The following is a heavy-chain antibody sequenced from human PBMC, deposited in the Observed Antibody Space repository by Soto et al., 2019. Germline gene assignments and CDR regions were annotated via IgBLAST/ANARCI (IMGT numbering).Heavy chain of an antibody. CDR3: ARQPTRSYDFLGGGMYV. CDR1: GYSFTSYW. D-gene: IGHD3-3*01. J-gene: IGHJ6*02. V-gene: IGHV5-10-1*01. Sequence: GEALKISCKGSGYSFTSYWISWVRQMPGKGLEWMGRLDPSDSYTNYSPSFQGHVTISADKSISTAYLQWSSLKASDTAMYYCARQPTRSYDFLGGGMYVWGQGTTVTVSS. CDR2: LDPSDSYT.